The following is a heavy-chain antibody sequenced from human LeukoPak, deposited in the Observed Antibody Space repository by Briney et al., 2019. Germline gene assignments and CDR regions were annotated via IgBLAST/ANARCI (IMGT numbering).Heavy chain of an antibody. CDR3: ARANIPAADFDY. CDR1: GFTFSSYW. J-gene: IGHJ4*02. D-gene: IGHD6-13*01. Sequence: PGGSLRLSCAASGFTFSSYWMHWVRQAPGKGLVWVSRINSDGSSTTYADSVEGRFTISRDNAKNTLYLQMNSLRAEDTAVYYCARANIPAADFDYWGQGTLVTVSS. V-gene: IGHV3-74*01. CDR2: INSDGSST.